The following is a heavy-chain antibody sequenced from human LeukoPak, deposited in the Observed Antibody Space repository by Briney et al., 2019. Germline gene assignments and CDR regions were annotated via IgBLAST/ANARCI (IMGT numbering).Heavy chain of an antibody. CDR3: AKHKVATKVKDY. Sequence: GGSLRLSCAASGFTFTAYAMSWVRQVPGKGLEWVSAISGSAYYTSYADSVKGRFTISRDNSKNTLYLQMNSLRAEDTALYYCAKHKVATKVKDYWGQGTLVTVSS. CDR1: GFTFTAYA. CDR2: ISGSAYYT. D-gene: IGHD3-22*01. J-gene: IGHJ4*02. V-gene: IGHV3-23*01.